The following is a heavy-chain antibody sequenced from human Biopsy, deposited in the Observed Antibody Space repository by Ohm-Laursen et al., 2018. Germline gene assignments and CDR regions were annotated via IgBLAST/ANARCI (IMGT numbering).Heavy chain of an antibody. CDR2: IWYDGTNE. D-gene: IGHD6-19*01. J-gene: IGHJ2*01. Sequence: SLRLSCAASGFTFGHYAMHWVRQAPGKGLEWISLIWYDGTNEDYADSVKGRFTISRDNSKNTLYLQINTLTLEDAAFYYCARGLSSGWYGYFDVWGRGTLVTVSS. CDR3: ARGLSSGWYGYFDV. V-gene: IGHV3-33*01. CDR1: GFTFGHYA.